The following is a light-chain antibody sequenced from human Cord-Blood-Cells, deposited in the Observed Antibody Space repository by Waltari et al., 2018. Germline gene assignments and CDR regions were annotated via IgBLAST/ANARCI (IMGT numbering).Light chain of an antibody. Sequence: DLQLTQSPSFLSASVGDRVTITCRACQGISSYLAWYQQKPGKAPKLLIYAASTLQSGVPSRFSGSGSGTEFTLTISRLQPEYFATYYCQQLNSYPLTFGGGTNVELK. CDR1: QGISSY. J-gene: IGKJ4*01. V-gene: IGKV1-9*01. CDR3: QQLNSYPLT. CDR2: AAS.